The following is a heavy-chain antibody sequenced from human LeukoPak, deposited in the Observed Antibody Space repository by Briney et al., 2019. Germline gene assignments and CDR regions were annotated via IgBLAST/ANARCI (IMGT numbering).Heavy chain of an antibody. CDR1: GGSLSGSGYY. Sequence: PSETLSLTCTVSGGSLSGSGYYWGWVRQPPGKGLEWIGNVYFSGSTFYNPSLQSRVTMSIDASQSQFALKLRSVTAADTAVYYCARQGGGNYAPLDSWGQRALVTVSS. CDR2: VYFSGST. D-gene: IGHD1-26*01. V-gene: IGHV4-39*01. CDR3: ARQGGGNYAPLDS. J-gene: IGHJ4*02.